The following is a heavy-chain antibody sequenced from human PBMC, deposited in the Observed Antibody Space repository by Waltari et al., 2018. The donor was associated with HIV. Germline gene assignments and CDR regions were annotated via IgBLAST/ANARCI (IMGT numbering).Heavy chain of an antibody. J-gene: IGHJ5*02. CDR1: GGSISSSSYY. CDR2: IYYSGST. D-gene: IGHD1-26*01. CDR3: ARDEFLLLNSGSYGRPHWFDP. Sequence: QLQLQESGPGLVKPSETLSLTCTVSGGSISSSSYYWGWIRQPPGKGLEWIGSIYYSGSTYYNPSLKSRVTISVDTSKNQFSLKLSSVTAADTAVYYCARDEFLLLNSGSYGRPHWFDPWGQGTLVTVSS. V-gene: IGHV4-39*07.